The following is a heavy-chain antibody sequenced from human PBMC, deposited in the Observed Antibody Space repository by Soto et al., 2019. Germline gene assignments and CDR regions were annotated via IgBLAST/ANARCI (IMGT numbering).Heavy chain of an antibody. CDR1: GGSMRSYY. CDR2: IYSRGDT. D-gene: IGHD2-21*01. V-gene: IGHV4-4*07. Sequence: SETLSLTCSVSGGSMRSYYWNWLRQPAGKGLEWIGRIYSRGDTNYNPSVKSRVTMSVDTSKNEFSLRLNSVTAADTAVYYCAGIGEDVYYGMDVWGQGTTVTVS. J-gene: IGHJ6*02. CDR3: AGIGEDVYYGMDV.